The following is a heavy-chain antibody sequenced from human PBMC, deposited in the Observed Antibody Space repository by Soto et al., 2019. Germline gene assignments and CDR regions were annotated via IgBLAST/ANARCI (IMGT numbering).Heavy chain of an antibody. Sequence: QVQLVQSGAEVKKPGASVKVSCKASGYTFMSYPMYWVRQAHDQRRGWTGWINASNGNTKYPQKFQGRVTITRDTSASTAYMELSSLRSEGTAVYDWARGFRGSDADCFDPWGEVTLVTVSS. V-gene: IGHV1-3*01. D-gene: IGHD2-21*02. J-gene: IGHJ5*02. CDR2: INASNGNT. CDR3: ARGFRGSDADCFDP. CDR1: GYTFMSYP.